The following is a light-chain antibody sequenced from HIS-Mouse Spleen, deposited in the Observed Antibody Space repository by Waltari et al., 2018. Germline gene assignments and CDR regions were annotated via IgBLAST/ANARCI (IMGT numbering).Light chain of an antibody. CDR3: AAWDDSLSGPV. V-gene: IGLV1-47*01. Sequence: QSVLTQPPSASGTPGQRVPISCSGSSSNLGSNYVYWYQQIPGTAPKLLIYRNNQRPSGVPDRFSGSKSGTSASLAISGLRSEDEADYYCAAWDDSLSGPVFGGGTKLTVL. CDR2: RNN. CDR1: SSNLGSNY. J-gene: IGLJ3*02.